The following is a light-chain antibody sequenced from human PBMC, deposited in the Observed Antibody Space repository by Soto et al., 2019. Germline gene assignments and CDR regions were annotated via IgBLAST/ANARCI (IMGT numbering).Light chain of an antibody. CDR1: QSVSSSY. CDR2: GAS. V-gene: IGKV3-20*01. CDR3: QQYGSSTT. J-gene: IGKJ4*01. Sequence: VLTHSPGTLSLSPGERATLSCRASQSVSSSYLAWYQQKPGQAPRLLIYGASSRATGIPDRFSGSGSGTDFTLTISRLEPEDFAVYYCQQYGSSTTFGGGTKV.